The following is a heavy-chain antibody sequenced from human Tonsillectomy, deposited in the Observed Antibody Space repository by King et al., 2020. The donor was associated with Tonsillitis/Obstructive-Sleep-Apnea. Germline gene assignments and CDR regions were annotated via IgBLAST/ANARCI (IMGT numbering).Heavy chain of an antibody. CDR1: GGTFSSYA. CDR3: ARAGEIVVVPAALATYDWYFDL. D-gene: IGHD2-2*01. V-gene: IGHV1-69*01. Sequence: VQLVESGAEVKKPGSSVKVSCKASGGTFSSYAISWVRQAPGQGLEWMGGIIPIFGTANYAQKFQGRVTITADESTSTAYMELSSLRSEDTAVYYCARAGEIVVVPAALATYDWYFDLWGRGTLVTVSS. J-gene: IGHJ2*01. CDR2: IIPIFGTA.